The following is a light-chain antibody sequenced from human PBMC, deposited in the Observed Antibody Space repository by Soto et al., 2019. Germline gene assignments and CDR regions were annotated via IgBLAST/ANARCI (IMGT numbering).Light chain of an antibody. CDR2: KAS. V-gene: IGKV1-5*03. CDR3: LQDYNYPWA. Sequence: DIQMTQSPSTLSASVRDRVTITCRASQTISSWLAWFQQRPGRAPKFLIYKASSLKNGVPLRFSGSGSGTQFTLTNSSLQPDDFATYYCLQDYNYPWAFGQGTKVDVK. J-gene: IGKJ1*01. CDR1: QTISSW.